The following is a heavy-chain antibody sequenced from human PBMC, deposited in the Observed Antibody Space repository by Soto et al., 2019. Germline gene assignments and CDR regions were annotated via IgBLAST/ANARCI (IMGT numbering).Heavy chain of an antibody. CDR3: ARDQYSGYDMLSGYSSGWYGY. CDR2: IIPIFGTA. V-gene: IGHV1-69*01. D-gene: IGHD6-19*01. CDR1: GGTFSSYA. Sequence: QVQLVQSGAEVKKPGSSVKVSCKASGGTFSSYAISWVRQAPGQGLEWMGGIIPIFGTANYQQKFQGRVTITADESTSRAYMELSSLRSEDTAVYYCARDQYSGYDMLSGYSSGWYGYWGQGTLVTVSS. J-gene: IGHJ4*02.